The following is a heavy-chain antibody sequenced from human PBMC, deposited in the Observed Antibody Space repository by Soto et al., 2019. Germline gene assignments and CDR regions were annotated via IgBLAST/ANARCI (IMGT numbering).Heavy chain of an antibody. J-gene: IGHJ4*02. CDR2: IIPILGIA. D-gene: IGHD5-18*01. CDR1: GGTFSSYT. Sequence: GASVKVSCKASGGTFSSYTISWVRRAPGQGLEWMGRIIPILGIANYAQKFQGRVTITADKSTSTAYMELSSLRSEDTAVYYCARASSYGYDVGDYWGQGTLVTVSS. V-gene: IGHV1-69*02. CDR3: ARASSYGYDVGDY.